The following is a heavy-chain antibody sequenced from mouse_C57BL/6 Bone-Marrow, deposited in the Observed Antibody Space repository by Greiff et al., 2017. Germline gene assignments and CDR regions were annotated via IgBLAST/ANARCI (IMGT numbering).Heavy chain of an antibody. D-gene: IGHD1-1*01. J-gene: IGHJ2*01. V-gene: IGHV1-7*01. CDR2: INPSSGYT. Sequence: VQLQQSGAELAKPGASVKLSCKASGYTFTSYWMHWVKQRPGQGLEWIGYINPSSGYTKYNQKFKDQATLTADKSSSTAYMQLSSLTYEDSAVYYCAIITTVVADCWGQGTTRTGSS. CDR1: GYTFTSYW. CDR3: AIITTVVADC.